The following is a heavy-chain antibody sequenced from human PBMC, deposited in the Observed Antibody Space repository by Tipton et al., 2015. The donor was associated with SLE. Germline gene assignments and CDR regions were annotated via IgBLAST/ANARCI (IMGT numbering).Heavy chain of an antibody. D-gene: IGHD6-6*01. Sequence: TLSLTCIVSGGSISSHTYYWGWVRQPPGKGLEWIGSMYFSGTTYHNPSLKSRVTMSIDTSTNQFSLKLASVTAADTAVYYCARRHSSSSSLAPTFDVWGQGTLVSVSS. CDR2: MYFSGTT. V-gene: IGHV4-39*07. CDR3: ARRHSSSSSLAPTFDV. CDR1: GGSISSHTYY. J-gene: IGHJ4*02.